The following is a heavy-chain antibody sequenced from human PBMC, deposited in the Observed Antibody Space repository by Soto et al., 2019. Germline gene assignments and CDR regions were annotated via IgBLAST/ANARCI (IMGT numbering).Heavy chain of an antibody. CDR3: ARGLGLTYYYGSGSHYNWFDP. Sequence: SETLSLTCAVYGGSFSGYYWSWIRQPPGKGLEWIGEINHSGSTNYNPSLKSRVTISVDTSKNQFSLKLSSVTAADTAVYYCARGLGLTYYYGSGSHYNWFDPWGQGTLVTVSS. D-gene: IGHD3-10*01. J-gene: IGHJ5*02. CDR2: INHSGST. V-gene: IGHV4-34*01. CDR1: GGSFSGYY.